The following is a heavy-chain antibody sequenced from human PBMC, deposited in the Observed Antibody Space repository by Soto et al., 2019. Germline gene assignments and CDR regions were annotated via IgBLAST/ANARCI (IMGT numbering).Heavy chain of an antibody. V-gene: IGHV4-59*08. CDR1: GGSISSYY. J-gene: IGHJ3*02. Sequence: QVQLQESGPGLVKPSETLSLTCTVSGGSISSYYWSWIRQPPGKGLEWIGYIYYSGSTNYNPSLKSRVNISVDTSKNQFSLKLSSVTAADTAVYYCARQQEYCSGGSCYTGTSDAFDIWGQGTMVTVSS. CDR2: IYYSGST. CDR3: ARQQEYCSGGSCYTGTSDAFDI. D-gene: IGHD2-15*01.